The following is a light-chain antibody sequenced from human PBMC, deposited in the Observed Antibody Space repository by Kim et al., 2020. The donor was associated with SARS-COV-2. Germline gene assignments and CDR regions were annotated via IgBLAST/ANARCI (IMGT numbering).Light chain of an antibody. V-gene: IGLV4-69*01. CDR3: QTWGTGSGVV. CDR2: LCNDGRQ. CDR1: RGHTEHA. J-gene: IGLJ2*01. Sequence: SVKLTCTLSRGHTEHAIVWHQQPPEKRPRYLMKLCNDGRQSRGDGSPARFSGSSSGAERYLPISSLQSEDEADYYCQTWGTGSGVVFGGGTQLTVL.